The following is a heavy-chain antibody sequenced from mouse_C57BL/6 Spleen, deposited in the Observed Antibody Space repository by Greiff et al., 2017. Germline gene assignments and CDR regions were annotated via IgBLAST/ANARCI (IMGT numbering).Heavy chain of an antibody. CDR1: GYAFSSSW. V-gene: IGHV1-80*01. Sequence: VQLQQSGAELVKPGASVKISCKASGYAFSSSWMNWVKQRPGKGLEWIGQIYPGDGDTNYNGKFKGKATLTADKSSSTAYMQLSSLTSEDSAVYFCARCTMFTTAVMDYWGQGTSVTVSS. D-gene: IGHD2-2*01. CDR2: IYPGDGDT. CDR3: ARCTMFTTAVMDY. J-gene: IGHJ4*01.